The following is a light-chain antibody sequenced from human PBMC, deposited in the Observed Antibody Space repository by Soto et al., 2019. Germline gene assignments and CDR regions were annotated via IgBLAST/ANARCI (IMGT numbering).Light chain of an antibody. CDR2: KAS. Sequence: DIQMTQSPSTLSASVGDRVTITCRASQTISTLLVWYQQRPGKAPNLLIYKASSLESGVPSRFSGSGSGTEFTLTISSLQPDDFATYVCQQYSTYPLTFGQGTKVEVK. V-gene: IGKV1-5*03. J-gene: IGKJ1*01. CDR1: QTISTL. CDR3: QQYSTYPLT.